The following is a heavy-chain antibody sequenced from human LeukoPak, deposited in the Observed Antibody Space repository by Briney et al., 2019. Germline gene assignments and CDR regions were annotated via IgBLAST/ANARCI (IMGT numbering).Heavy chain of an antibody. V-gene: IGHV3-23*03. Sequence: GGSLRLSCAASGFTVSSNYMSWVRQAPGKGLEWVSIIYGGGSTYSGGSTYYADSVKGRFTISRDNSKNTLFLQMNSLRAEDTAVYYCARRRDGYNGAFDIWGQGTMVTVSS. CDR2: IYGGGSTYSGGST. CDR3: ARRRDGYNGAFDI. J-gene: IGHJ3*02. D-gene: IGHD5-24*01. CDR1: GFTVSSNY.